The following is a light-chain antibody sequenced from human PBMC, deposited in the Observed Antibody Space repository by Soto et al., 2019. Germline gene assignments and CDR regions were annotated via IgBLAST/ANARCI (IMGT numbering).Light chain of an antibody. CDR1: SSNIGAGRD. CDR2: DSN. J-gene: IGLJ1*01. CDR3: QSYGTRLSGLYV. Sequence: QSVLTQPPSVSGAPGQRVIISCTGSSSNIGAGRDVHWYRQFPGEAPKFLISDSNHRPSGVPDRFSVSKSGASASLAITGLRAEPEGDYFRQSYGTRLSGLYVFGTGTKVTVL. V-gene: IGLV1-40*01.